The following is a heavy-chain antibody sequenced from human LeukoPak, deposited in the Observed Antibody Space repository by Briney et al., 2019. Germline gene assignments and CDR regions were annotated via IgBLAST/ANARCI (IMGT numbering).Heavy chain of an antibody. CDR1: GFTFSVSP. V-gene: IGHV3-30*04. CDR3: ARESGSSGYAGYFDF. D-gene: IGHD3-22*01. Sequence: PGGSLRLSCAASGFTFSVSPMHRVRQAPGKGLEWVAGVSHDGIGTYYADSVKGRFTISRDNSKNTLYLQMNSLRAEDTAVYYCARESGSSGYAGYFDFRGQGTLVTVSS. CDR2: VSHDGIGT. J-gene: IGHJ4*02.